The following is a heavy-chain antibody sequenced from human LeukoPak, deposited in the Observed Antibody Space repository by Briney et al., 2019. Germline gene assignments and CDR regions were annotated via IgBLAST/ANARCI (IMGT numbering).Heavy chain of an antibody. CDR3: ARQAYGSHFDAFDI. CDR2: IYPDDSET. D-gene: IGHD3-22*01. J-gene: IGHJ3*02. V-gene: IGHV5-51*01. Sequence: GESLKISCKASGYRFTTDYIGWVRQMPGKGLEWMGIIYPDDSETNYSPSFQGQVSMSVDKSITTAFLQWSSLKASDTAIYYCARQAYGSHFDAFDIWGQGTMVTVSS. CDR1: GYRFTTDY.